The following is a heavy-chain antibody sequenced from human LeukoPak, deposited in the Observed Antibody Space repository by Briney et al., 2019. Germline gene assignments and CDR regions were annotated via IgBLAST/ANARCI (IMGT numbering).Heavy chain of an antibody. Sequence: PSETLSLTCAVYGGSFSGYYWSWIRQPPGKGLEWIGEINHSGSTNYNPSLKSRVTISVDTSKNQFSLKLNSVTAADTAVYYCARGRGSSWYGRNWFDPWGQGTLVTVSS. CDR1: GGSFSGYY. V-gene: IGHV4-34*01. J-gene: IGHJ5*02. CDR2: INHSGST. CDR3: ARGRGSSWYGRNWFDP. D-gene: IGHD6-13*01.